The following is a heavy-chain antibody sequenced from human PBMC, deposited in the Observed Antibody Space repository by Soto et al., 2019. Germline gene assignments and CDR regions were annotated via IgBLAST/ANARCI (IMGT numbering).Heavy chain of an antibody. J-gene: IGHJ3*01. Sequence: QVQLVQSGAEVKRPGASVKVSCKASGYIFTNYGFSWVRQATGQGLEWMGWISTNNCNTNYAKKLQGKVSMTTETSQTTAYMELRSLRSDDTAVYYCARVLGDSTLELWGQGTMVTVSS. V-gene: IGHV1-18*01. D-gene: IGHD4-17*01. CDR1: GYIFTNYG. CDR3: ARVLGDSTLEL. CDR2: ISTNNCNT.